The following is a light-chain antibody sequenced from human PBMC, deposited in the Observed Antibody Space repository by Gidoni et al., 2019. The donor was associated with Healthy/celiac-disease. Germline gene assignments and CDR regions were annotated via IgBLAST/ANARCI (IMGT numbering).Light chain of an antibody. Sequence: DIQITQSPSSLSASVGDRVTITCRASQSISSYLNWYQQKPGKAPKLLSYAASSLQSGVPSRFSGSGSGTDFTLTSSSLQPEDFATYYCQQSYSTLWTFGQXTKVEIK. CDR1: QSISSY. J-gene: IGKJ1*01. V-gene: IGKV1-39*01. CDR3: QQSYSTLWT. CDR2: AAS.